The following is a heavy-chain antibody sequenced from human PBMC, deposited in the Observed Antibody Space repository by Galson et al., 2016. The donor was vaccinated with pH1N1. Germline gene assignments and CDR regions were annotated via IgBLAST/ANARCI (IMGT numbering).Heavy chain of an antibody. Sequence: SVKVSCKASGYTFISYDISWVRQAPGQGLEWMGRISGYNGNTNYAQKLQGRVTMTTDTSTSTAYMELRSLRSDDTAVYYCARAGYGDYVGYFEYWGQGTLVTVSS. CDR2: ISGYNGNT. V-gene: IGHV1-18*01. CDR3: ARAGYGDYVGYFEY. J-gene: IGHJ4*02. D-gene: IGHD4-17*01. CDR1: GYTFISYD.